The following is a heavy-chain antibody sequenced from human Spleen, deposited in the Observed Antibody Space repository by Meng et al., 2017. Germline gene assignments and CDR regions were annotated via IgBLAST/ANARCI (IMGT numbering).Heavy chain of an antibody. CDR1: GGSCSDYY. V-gene: IGHV4-34*01. Sequence: QLQQCGAGMLKPSETLSLTCVVSGGSCSDYYWSWIRQPPGKGLEWIGEINHSGSTNYNPSLESRATISVDTSQNNLSLKLSSVTAADSAVYYCARGPTTMAHDFDYWGQGTLVTVSS. CDR2: INHSGST. D-gene: IGHD4-11*01. CDR3: ARGPTTMAHDFDY. J-gene: IGHJ4*02.